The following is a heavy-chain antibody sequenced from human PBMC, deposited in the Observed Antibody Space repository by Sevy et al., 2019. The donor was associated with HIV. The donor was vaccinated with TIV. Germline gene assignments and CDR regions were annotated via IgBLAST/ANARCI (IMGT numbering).Heavy chain of an antibody. V-gene: IGHV4-59*01. Sequence: SETLSLTCTVSGGTMNIYYWSWIGQPPGKGLEWIGYIYYSGSTNYNPSLKSRVTISVDTSKNQFSLKLRSVTAADTAVYYCARVGFNWNDVDYWGQGTLVTVSS. J-gene: IGHJ4*02. D-gene: IGHD1-20*01. CDR3: ARVGFNWNDVDY. CDR1: GGTMNIYY. CDR2: IYYSGST.